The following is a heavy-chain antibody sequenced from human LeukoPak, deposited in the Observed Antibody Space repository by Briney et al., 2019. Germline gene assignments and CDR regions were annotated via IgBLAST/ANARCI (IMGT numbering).Heavy chain of an antibody. CDR1: GYNFTSYW. J-gene: IGHJ4*02. CDR2: INPGDSEI. CDR3: ARHHLGTNRD. Sequence: GESLKISCKGSGYNFTSYWIAWVRQMPGKGLEWMGVINPGDSEIRYSPSFQGQVTISADKSISTAYLQWSSLAASDTAMVYCARHHLGTNRDWGQGTLVTVSS. V-gene: IGHV5-51*01. D-gene: IGHD1-7*01.